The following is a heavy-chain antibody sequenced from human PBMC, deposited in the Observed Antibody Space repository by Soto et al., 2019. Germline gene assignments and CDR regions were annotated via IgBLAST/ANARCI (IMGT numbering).Heavy chain of an antibody. V-gene: IGHV1-8*01. Sequence: QVQLVQSGAEVKMPGASVKVSCTAFGYTFTSYDIEWVRQATGQGLEWMGWMNPYSGNSGYAQKLQGRVTMTRNTSISTAYMELSSLRSEDTAVSYCARGVVTMVRGLKTSWFDPWGQGTLVTVSS. CDR2: MNPYSGNS. J-gene: IGHJ5*02. D-gene: IGHD3-10*01. CDR1: GYTFTSYD. CDR3: ARGVVTMVRGLKTSWFDP.